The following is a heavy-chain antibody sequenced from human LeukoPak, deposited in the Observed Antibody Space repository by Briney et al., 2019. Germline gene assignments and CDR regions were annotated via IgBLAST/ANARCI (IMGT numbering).Heavy chain of an antibody. V-gene: IGHV4-59*08. J-gene: IGHJ3*02. CDR3: ARTSSSWYPSAFDI. Sequence: SETLSLTCTVSGGSISSYYWSWIRQPPGKGLEWIGYIYYSGSTNYNPSLKSRVTISIDTSKNQFSLKLSSVTAADTAVYYCARTSSSWYPSAFDIWGQGTMVTVSS. CDR2: IYYSGST. CDR1: GGSISSYY. D-gene: IGHD6-13*01.